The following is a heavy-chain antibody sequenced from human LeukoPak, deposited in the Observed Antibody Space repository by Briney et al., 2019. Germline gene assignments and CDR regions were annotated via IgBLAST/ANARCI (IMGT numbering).Heavy chain of an antibody. CDR3: ARERYGLLWFGEFVPNWFDP. V-gene: IGHV4-30-4*01. D-gene: IGHD3-10*01. Sequence: SETLSLTCTVSGGSISSGDYYWSWIRQPAGKGLEWIGYIYYSGSTYYNPSLKSRVTISVDTSKNQFSLKLSSVTAADTAMYYCARERYGLLWFGEFVPNWFDPWGQGTLVTVSS. CDR1: GGSISSGDYY. CDR2: IYYSGST. J-gene: IGHJ5*02.